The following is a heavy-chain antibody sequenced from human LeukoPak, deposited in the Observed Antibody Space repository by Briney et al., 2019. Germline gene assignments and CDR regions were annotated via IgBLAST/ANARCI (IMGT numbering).Heavy chain of an antibody. CDR3: ASRYYASSRYYQYYFDY. V-gene: IGHV1-3*01. Sequence: ASVKVSCKASGYIFTNYAMHWVRQAPGQRLEWMGWINAGNGNTKYSQKFQARVTITRDTSASTVYMELNSLRSEDTAVYYCASRYYASSRYYQYYFDYWGQGTLVTVSS. CDR2: INAGNGNT. D-gene: IGHD3-22*01. CDR1: GYIFTNYA. J-gene: IGHJ4*02.